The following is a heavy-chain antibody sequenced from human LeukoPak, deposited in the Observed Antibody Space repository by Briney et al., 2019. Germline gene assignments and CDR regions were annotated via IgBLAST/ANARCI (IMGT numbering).Heavy chain of an antibody. V-gene: IGHV1-18*01. Sequence: ASVKVSCKASGYTFTSYGISWVRQAPGQGLEWMGWISVYNGNTDYAQKLQGRVTMTTDTSTSTAYMELRSLTSDDTAVYYCARATMVRGITFHPDYWGRGTLVTVSS. CDR3: ARATMVRGITFHPDY. J-gene: IGHJ4*01. CDR1: GYTFTSYG. D-gene: IGHD3-10*01. CDR2: ISVYNGNT.